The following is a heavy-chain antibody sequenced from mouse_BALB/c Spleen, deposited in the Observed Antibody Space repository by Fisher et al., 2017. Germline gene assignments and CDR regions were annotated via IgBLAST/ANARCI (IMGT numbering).Heavy chain of an antibody. V-gene: IGHV1-26*01. Sequence: KFKGKATLTVDKSSSTAYMELRSLTSEDSAVYYCARSFAHYYGAMDYWGQGTSVTVSS. J-gene: IGHJ4*01. D-gene: IGHD1-2*01. CDR3: ARSFAHYYGAMDY.